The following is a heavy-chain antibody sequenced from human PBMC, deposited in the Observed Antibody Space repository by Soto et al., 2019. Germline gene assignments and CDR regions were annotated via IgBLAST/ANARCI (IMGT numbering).Heavy chain of an antibody. CDR2: IIPIAAIA. CDR3: ARGSTIVRGAPSWFDP. D-gene: IGHD3-10*01. V-gene: IGHV1-69*02. J-gene: IGHJ5*02. Sequence: QVQLVQSGAEVKKPGSSVKVSCKASGGTFSRYTINWLRQAPGQGLELMGRIIPIAAIANYTQKFQGRVTITVDKSSTTAYMELSSLRSDDTAVYYCARGSTIVRGAPSWFDPWGQGTLVTVSS. CDR1: GGTFSRYT.